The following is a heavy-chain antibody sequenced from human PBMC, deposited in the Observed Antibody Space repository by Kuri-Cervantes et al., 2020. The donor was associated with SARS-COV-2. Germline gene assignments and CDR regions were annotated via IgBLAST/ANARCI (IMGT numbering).Heavy chain of an antibody. Sequence: ESLKTSCAVYGGSFSGYYWSWIRQPPGKGLEWIGYIYYSGSTNYNPSLKSRVTISVDTSKNQFSLKLSSVTAADTAVYYCARELGLTTVNWFDPWGQGTLVTVSS. J-gene: IGHJ5*02. CDR3: ARELGLTTVNWFDP. V-gene: IGHV4-59*01. D-gene: IGHD4-17*01. CDR2: IYYSGST. CDR1: GGSFSGYY.